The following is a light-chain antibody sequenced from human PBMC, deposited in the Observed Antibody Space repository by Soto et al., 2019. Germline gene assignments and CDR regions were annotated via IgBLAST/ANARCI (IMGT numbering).Light chain of an antibody. V-gene: IGLV2-8*01. CDR2: EVT. J-gene: IGLJ3*02. Sequence: QSALTQPPSASGSPGQSVTISCTGTNGDVGGYNYVSWYQQYPGKAPRLLIYEVTKRPSGVPDRFSGSKSGNSAYLTVSGLQAEDEADYYCSSFAGSAKWVFGGGTQLTVL. CDR3: SSFAGSAKWV. CDR1: NGDVGGYNY.